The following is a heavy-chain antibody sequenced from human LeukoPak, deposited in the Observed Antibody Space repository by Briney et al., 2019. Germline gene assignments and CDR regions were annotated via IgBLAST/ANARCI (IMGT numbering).Heavy chain of an antibody. CDR1: GFTFSSWA. CDR3: AQSGASIVDSPFDI. Sequence: GGSLRLSCAASGFTFSSWAMSWVGQAPGKGLEWVSSISASGGSTYYADSVKGRFIISRDNSKNTLYLQLNSLRAEDTALYYCAQSGASIVDSPFDIWGQGTKVTVSS. CDR2: ISASGGST. D-gene: IGHD5-12*01. J-gene: IGHJ3*02. V-gene: IGHV3-23*01.